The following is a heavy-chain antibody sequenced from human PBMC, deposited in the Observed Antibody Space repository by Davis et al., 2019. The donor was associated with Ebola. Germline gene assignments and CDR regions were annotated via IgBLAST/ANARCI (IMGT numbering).Heavy chain of an antibody. J-gene: IGHJ6*04. CDR1: GYTFTSYY. V-gene: IGHV1-46*01. Sequence: ASVKVSCKASGYTFTSYYMYWVRQAPGQGLEWMGIITPSGGSTSYAQKFQGRVTMTRDTSTSTVYMELSRLRSDDTAVYYCARTARDIVVVVAATLGMDVWGKGTTVTVSS. D-gene: IGHD2-15*01. CDR2: ITPSGGST. CDR3: ARTARDIVVVVAATLGMDV.